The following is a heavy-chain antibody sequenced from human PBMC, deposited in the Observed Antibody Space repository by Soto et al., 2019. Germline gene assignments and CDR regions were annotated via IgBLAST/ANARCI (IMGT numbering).Heavy chain of an antibody. V-gene: IGHV4-30-2*01. CDR3: VRDYFGPGPY. D-gene: IGHD3-10*01. CDR2: MYHSGST. J-gene: IGHJ4*01. Sequence: SETLSLTCAVSGGSISSGGYSWSWIRQPPGKGLEWIGYMYHSGSTYYNPSLKSRVTISIDRSKNSLYLQMNSLRVEDTAVYYCVRDYFGPGPYCAQGTLVSVSS. CDR1: GGSISSGGYS.